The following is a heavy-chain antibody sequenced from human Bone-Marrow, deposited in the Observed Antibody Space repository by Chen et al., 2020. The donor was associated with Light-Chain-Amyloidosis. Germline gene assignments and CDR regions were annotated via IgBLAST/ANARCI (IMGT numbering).Heavy chain of an antibody. D-gene: IGHD1-26*01. Sequence: SWGGSGYTYPNYWTGWVRQMPGKGLEWMGVIYPDDSDARYSPSFEGQVTISADKSLPTAYLQWRSLKASDTAMYYCARRRDRYNFDYWGQGTLVTVSS. CDR2: IYPDDSDA. V-gene: IGHV5-51*01. CDR1: GYTYPNYW. J-gene: IGHJ4*02. CDR3: ARRRDRYNFDY.